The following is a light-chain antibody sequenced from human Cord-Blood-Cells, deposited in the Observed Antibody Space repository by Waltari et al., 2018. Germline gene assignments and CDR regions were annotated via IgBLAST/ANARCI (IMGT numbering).Light chain of an antibody. V-gene: IGLV2-14*03. CDR2: DVS. J-gene: IGLJ1*01. Sequence: QSALTHPASVSGSPGQSITISCTGTSSDVGGYTYVSWYQQHQGKAPKLMIYDVSKRPSGGSNRFSGSKSGNTASLTISGLQAEDEADYYCSSYTSSSTYVFGTGTKVTVL. CDR1: SSDVGGYTY. CDR3: SSYTSSSTYV.